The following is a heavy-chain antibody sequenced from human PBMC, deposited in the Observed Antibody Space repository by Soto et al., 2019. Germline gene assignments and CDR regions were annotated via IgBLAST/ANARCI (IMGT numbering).Heavy chain of an antibody. Sequence: GGSLRLSCAASGFTFSSYSMNWVRQAPGKGLEWVSYISSSSSTIYYADSVKGRFTISRDNAKNSLYLQMNSLRAEDTAVYYCARDGPASFDIVVVPAATAFDYWGQGTLVTVSS. CDR3: ARDGPASFDIVVVPAATAFDY. D-gene: IGHD2-2*01. CDR2: ISSSSSTI. V-gene: IGHV3-48*01. J-gene: IGHJ4*02. CDR1: GFTFSSYS.